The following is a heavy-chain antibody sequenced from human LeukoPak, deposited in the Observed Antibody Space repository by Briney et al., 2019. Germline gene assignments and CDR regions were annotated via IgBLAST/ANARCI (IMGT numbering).Heavy chain of an antibody. CDR1: GYSFTSYW. CDR2: IYPGDSDT. Sequence: HGESLKISCKGSGYSFTSYWIGWVRQMPGKGLEWMGIIYPGDSDTRYSPSFQGQVTISADKSISTAYLQWSSLKASDTAMYYCARPHYDILTGALRYFDYWGQGTLVTVSS. V-gene: IGHV5-51*01. CDR3: ARPHYDILTGALRYFDY. J-gene: IGHJ4*02. D-gene: IGHD3-9*01.